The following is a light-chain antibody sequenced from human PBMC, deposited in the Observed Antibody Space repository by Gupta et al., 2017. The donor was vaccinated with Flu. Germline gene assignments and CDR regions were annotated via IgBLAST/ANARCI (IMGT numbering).Light chain of an antibody. Sequence: ARVTITCQASRIISSWLSWFQQKPWKTPNLLLYKASTLASGVPSRFSGSGSGTDFTLTISSLHPDDSAIYYCQQYNTFPWTFGQGTKVEI. CDR1: RIISSW. CDR2: KAS. CDR3: QQYNTFPWT. V-gene: IGKV1-5*03. J-gene: IGKJ1*01.